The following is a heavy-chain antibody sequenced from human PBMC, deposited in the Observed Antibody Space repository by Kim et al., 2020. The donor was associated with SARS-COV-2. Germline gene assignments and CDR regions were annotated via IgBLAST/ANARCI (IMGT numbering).Heavy chain of an antibody. J-gene: IGHJ3*02. Sequence: YSQKFQGRVTMTRDTSASTAYMELSSLRSEDTAVYYCADSSSSAYDAFDIWGQGTMVTVSS. D-gene: IGHD6-6*01. CDR3: ADSSSSAYDAFDI. V-gene: IGHV1-3*01.